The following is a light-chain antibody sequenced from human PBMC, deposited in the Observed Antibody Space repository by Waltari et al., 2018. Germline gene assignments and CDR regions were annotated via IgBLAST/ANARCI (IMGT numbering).Light chain of an antibody. CDR1: QTIFLF. CDR2: GAS. Sequence: DIQLTQSPSSLSASLVDRVTVTCRASQTIFLFLNWYQQRPGKSPNLLIYGASILHSGVPSRFSGSGSGTDFTLTISNLQPEDVATYYCQESFTSPRTFGHGTKVEI. CDR3: QESFTSPRT. J-gene: IGKJ1*01. V-gene: IGKV1-39*01.